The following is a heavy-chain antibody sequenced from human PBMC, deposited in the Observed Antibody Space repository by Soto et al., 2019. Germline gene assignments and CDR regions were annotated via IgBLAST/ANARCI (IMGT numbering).Heavy chain of an antibody. D-gene: IGHD2-15*01. J-gene: IGHJ6*02. CDR1: GSTFSSYD. CDR2: IGTAGDT. V-gene: IGHV3-13*01. Sequence: LRLSCAASGSTFSSYDMHWVRQATGKGLEWVSAIGTAGDTYYPGSVKGRFTISRENAKNSLYLQMNSLRAGDTAVYYCARASPGYCSGGSCYSHYGMDVWGQGTTVTVSS. CDR3: ARASPGYCSGGSCYSHYGMDV.